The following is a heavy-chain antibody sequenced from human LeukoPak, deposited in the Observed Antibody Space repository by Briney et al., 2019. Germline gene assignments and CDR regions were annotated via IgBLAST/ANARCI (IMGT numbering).Heavy chain of an antibody. D-gene: IGHD4-17*01. CDR2: ISGSGGST. CDR3: AKVSFRWNVDYCSYFDY. Sequence: GGSLRLSCAASGFTFSSYAMSWVRQAPGKGLEWVSAISGSGGSTYYADSVKGRFTISRDNSKNTLYLQMNSLRAEDTAVYYWAKVSFRWNVDYCSYFDYWGQGTLVTVSS. J-gene: IGHJ4*02. V-gene: IGHV3-23*01. CDR1: GFTFSSYA.